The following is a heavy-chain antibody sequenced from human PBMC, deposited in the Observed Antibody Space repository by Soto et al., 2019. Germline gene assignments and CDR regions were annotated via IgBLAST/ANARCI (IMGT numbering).Heavy chain of an antibody. V-gene: IGHV1-18*01. D-gene: IGHD3-22*01. CDR3: ARGYSDSSGPFDY. CDR1: GYTLTSHG. Sequence: QVQLVQSGAEVKKPGASVKVSCKASGYTLTSHGISWVRQAPGQGLEWMGWISTYNGNTKYAQKFQERVTMTADTSTNTAHMELTSLRSDDTAMYYCARGYSDSSGPFDYWGQGTLVTVSS. CDR2: ISTYNGNT. J-gene: IGHJ4*02.